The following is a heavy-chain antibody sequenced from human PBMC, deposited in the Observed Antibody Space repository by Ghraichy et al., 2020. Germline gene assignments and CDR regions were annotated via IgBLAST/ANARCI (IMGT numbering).Heavy chain of an antibody. CDR3: ARDLQCAF. J-gene: IGHJ4*02. CDR2: MSSITGSI. Sequence: GGSLRLSCAASGLTSTFSIYSMTWLRQAPGKGLEWVSSMSSITGSIYYADSVKGRFTVSRDNPKNSVYLQMNSLRVEDTAVYYCARDLQCAFWGQGTLVTVSS. V-gene: IGHV3-21*01. D-gene: IGHD4-11*01. CDR1: GLTSTFSIYS.